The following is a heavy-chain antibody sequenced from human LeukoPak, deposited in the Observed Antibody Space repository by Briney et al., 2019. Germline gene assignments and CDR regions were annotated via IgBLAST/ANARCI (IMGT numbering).Heavy chain of an antibody. CDR1: GGSISSYY. V-gene: IGHV4-59*08. Sequence: SETLSLTCTVSGGSISSYYWSWIRQPPGKGLEWIGYIYYSGSTNYNPSLKSRVTISGDTSKNQFSLKLSSVTAADTAVYYCARVETRTRTYYYMDVWGKGTTVTISS. CDR3: ARVETRTRTYYYMDV. J-gene: IGHJ6*03. CDR2: IYYSGST. D-gene: IGHD1-7*01.